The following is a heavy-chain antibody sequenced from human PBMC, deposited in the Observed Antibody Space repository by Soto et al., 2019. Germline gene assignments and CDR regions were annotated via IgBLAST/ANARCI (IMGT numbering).Heavy chain of an antibody. V-gene: IGHV3-30*03. CDR3: ASSPQYYDSSGYPDY. D-gene: IGHD3-22*01. Sequence: GGSLRLSCAASGFTFSSYGMHWVRQAPGKGLEWVAVISYDGSNKYYADSVKGRFTISRDNSKNTLYLQMNSLRAEDTAVYYCASSPQYYDSSGYPDYWGQGTLVTVSS. CDR1: GFTFSSYG. J-gene: IGHJ4*02. CDR2: ISYDGSNK.